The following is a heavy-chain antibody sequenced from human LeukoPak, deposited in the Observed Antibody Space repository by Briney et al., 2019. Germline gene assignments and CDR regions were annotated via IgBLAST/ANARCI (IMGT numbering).Heavy chain of an antibody. D-gene: IGHD5-24*01. V-gene: IGHV1-69*13. CDR2: IIPIFGTA. Sequence: GASVKVSCKASGGTFSSYAISWVRQAPGQGLEWMGGIIPIFGTANYAQKFQGRVTITADESTSTAYMELSSLRSEDTAVYYCASAKGWLQFPPFDYWGQGTLVTVSS. CDR1: GGTFSSYA. CDR3: ASAKGWLQFPPFDY. J-gene: IGHJ4*02.